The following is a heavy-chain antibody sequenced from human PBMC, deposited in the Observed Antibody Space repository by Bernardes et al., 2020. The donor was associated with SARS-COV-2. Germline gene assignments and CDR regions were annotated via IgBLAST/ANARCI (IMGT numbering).Heavy chain of an antibody. CDR1: GFTFSSYA. J-gene: IGHJ4*02. CDR2: ISYDGSNK. Sequence: GGSLRLSCAASGFTFSSYAMHWVRQAPGKGLEWVAVISYDGSNKYYADSVKGRFTISRDNSKNTLYLQMNSLRAEDTAVYYCASSVSGSYGMGFDYWGQGTLVTVSS. D-gene: IGHD1-26*01. CDR3: ASSVSGSYGMGFDY. V-gene: IGHV3-30-3*01.